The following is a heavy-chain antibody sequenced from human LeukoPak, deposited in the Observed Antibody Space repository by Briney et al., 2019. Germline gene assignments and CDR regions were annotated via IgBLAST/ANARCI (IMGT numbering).Heavy chain of an antibody. CDR2: IYYSGST. Sequence: SETLSLTCTVSGGSISSHYWSWIRQPPGKGLEWIGYIYYSGSTNYNPSLKSRVTISVDTSKNQFSLKLSSVTAADTAVYYCARSPWYSSGYSFDHWGQGTLVTVSS. D-gene: IGHD3-22*01. J-gene: IGHJ4*02. V-gene: IGHV4-59*11. CDR1: GGSISSHY. CDR3: ARSPWYSSGYSFDH.